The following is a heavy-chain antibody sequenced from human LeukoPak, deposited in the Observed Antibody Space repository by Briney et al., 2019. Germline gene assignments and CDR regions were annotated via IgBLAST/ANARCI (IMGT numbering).Heavy chain of an antibody. Sequence: SETLSLTCTVSGGSISSYYWSWIRQPAGKGLEWIGRIYTSGSTNYNPSLKSRVTMSVDTSKNQFSLKLSSVTAADTAVYYCARGDIVVVPVAEARYYYYYYMDVWDKGTTVTVSS. CDR2: IYTSGST. J-gene: IGHJ6*03. CDR3: ARGDIVVVPVAEARYYYYYYMDV. D-gene: IGHD2-2*01. CDR1: GGSISSYY. V-gene: IGHV4-4*07.